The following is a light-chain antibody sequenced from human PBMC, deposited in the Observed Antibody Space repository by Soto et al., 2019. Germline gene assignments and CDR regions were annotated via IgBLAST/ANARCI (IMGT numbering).Light chain of an antibody. J-gene: IGKJ1*01. Sequence: EKVMTQSPATLSVPPGERATLSCGASQSVRSNVAWYQQKPGQPPRLLIYDASTRATGIPSRFSGSGSGTEFTLTISSLKSEDFAVYYCQQYDNWPRTFGQGTKV. V-gene: IGKV3-15*01. CDR1: QSVRSN. CDR3: QQYDNWPRT. CDR2: DAS.